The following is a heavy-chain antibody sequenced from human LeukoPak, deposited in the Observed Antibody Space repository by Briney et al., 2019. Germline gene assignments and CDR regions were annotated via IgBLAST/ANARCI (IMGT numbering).Heavy chain of an antibody. CDR2: ISGSGGST. Sequence: GGSLRLSCAASGFTFSSYAMSWVRQAPGKGLEWVSAISGSGGSTYYADSVKGRFTISRDNSKNTLYLQMNSLRAEDTAVYYCAKGPKYSSSNHPPQRYYFDYWGQGTLVTVSS. D-gene: IGHD6-6*01. CDR1: GFTFSSYA. V-gene: IGHV3-23*01. CDR3: AKGPKYSSSNHPPQRYYFDY. J-gene: IGHJ4*02.